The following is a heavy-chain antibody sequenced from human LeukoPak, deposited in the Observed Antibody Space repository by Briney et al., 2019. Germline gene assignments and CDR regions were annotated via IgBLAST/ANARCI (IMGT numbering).Heavy chain of an antibody. J-gene: IGHJ4*02. V-gene: IGHV3-21*01. D-gene: IGHD3-10*01. Sequence: GGSLRLSCAASGFTFSSYSMNWVRQAPGKGLEWVSSISSSSSYIYYADSVKGRFTISRDNAKNSLYLQMNSLRAEDTAVYYCARDGGPIGYYGSGSYPDYWGQGTLVTVSS. CDR3: ARDGGPIGYYGSGSYPDY. CDR2: ISSSSSYI. CDR1: GFTFSSYS.